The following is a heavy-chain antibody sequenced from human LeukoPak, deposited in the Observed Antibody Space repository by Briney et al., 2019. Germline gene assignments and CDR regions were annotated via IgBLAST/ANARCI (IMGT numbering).Heavy chain of an antibody. V-gene: IGHV4-4*07. CDR2: IYTSGST. CDR3: AREVNCSGGSCADY. J-gene: IGHJ4*02. Sequence: NSSETLSLTCTVSGGSISSHYWSWIRQPAGKGLEWIGRIYTSGSTNYNPSLKSRVTMSVDTSKNQFSLKLSSVTAADTAVYYCAREVNCSGGSCADYWGQGTLVTVSS. D-gene: IGHD2-15*01. CDR1: GGSISSHY.